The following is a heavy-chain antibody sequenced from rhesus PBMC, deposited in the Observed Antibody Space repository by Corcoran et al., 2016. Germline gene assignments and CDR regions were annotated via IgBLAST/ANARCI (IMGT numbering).Heavy chain of an antibody. D-gene: IGHD2-21*01. CDR3: AKNTVLGIMYGLDS. V-gene: IGHV3S5*01. J-gene: IGHJ6*01. CDR2: ISNGGGST. Sequence: EVQLVESGGGLVQPGGSLRLSCAASGFTFSSYGMSWVRQAPGKGLEWVSYISNGGGSTYYADSVKGRFNISRDNSKNTLSLQMNSLRAEDTAVYYCAKNTVLGIMYGLDSWGQGVVVTVSS. CDR1: GFTFSSYG.